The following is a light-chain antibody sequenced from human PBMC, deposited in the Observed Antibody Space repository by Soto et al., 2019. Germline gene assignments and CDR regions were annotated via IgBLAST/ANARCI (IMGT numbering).Light chain of an antibody. J-gene: IGKJ1*01. V-gene: IGKV2-28*01. CDR3: KQPLHSPWT. CDR1: QSLLHSNGYNY. CDR2: LGS. Sequence: DIVITQSPLSLPVTPGEPASFSCRSSQSLLHSNGYNYLDWYLQTPVQSPQLLIYLGSHLSAGVPDRFSVSRSGTDFKLKIISVEAEDVGDYFCKQPLHSPWTFGQGTKVDIK.